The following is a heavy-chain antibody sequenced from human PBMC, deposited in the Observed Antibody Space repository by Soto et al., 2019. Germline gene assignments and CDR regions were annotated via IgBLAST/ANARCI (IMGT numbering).Heavy chain of an antibody. V-gene: IGHV4-4*02. D-gene: IGHD4-17*01. Sequence: SETLSLTCAVSGGSISSNSWWRRVRQPPGKGLEWTGEIYHSGSTNYNPSLKSRVTISVDKSKNEFSLKLGSVTAADTAMYYCARAGDYPLTGAFDVWGQGTMVTVSS. CDR2: IYHSGST. J-gene: IGHJ3*01. CDR3: ARAGDYPLTGAFDV. CDR1: GGSISSNSW.